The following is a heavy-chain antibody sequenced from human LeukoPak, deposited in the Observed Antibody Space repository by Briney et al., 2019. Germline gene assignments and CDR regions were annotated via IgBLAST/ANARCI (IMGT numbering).Heavy chain of an antibody. D-gene: IGHD2-15*01. CDR3: ARDGIVVVVLDY. CDR1: GYTFTGYY. V-gene: IGHV1-2*02. Sequence: GASVKVSCKASGYTFTGYYMHWVRQAPGQGFEWMGWINPNSGGTNYAQKFQGRVTMTRDTSISTAYMELSSLRSDDTAVYYCARDGIVVVVLDYWGQGTLVTVSS. J-gene: IGHJ4*02. CDR2: INPNSGGT.